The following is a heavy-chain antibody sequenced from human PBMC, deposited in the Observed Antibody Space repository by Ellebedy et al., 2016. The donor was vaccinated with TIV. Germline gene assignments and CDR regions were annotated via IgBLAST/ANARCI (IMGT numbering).Heavy chain of an antibody. Sequence: KVSXKGSGYSFTSYWIGWVRQMPGKGLEWMGIIYPGDSDTRYSPSFQGQVTISADKSISTAYLQWSSLKASDTAMYYCARIIGYCSGGSCYFDYWGQGTLVTVSS. CDR1: GYSFTSYW. V-gene: IGHV5-51*01. D-gene: IGHD2-15*01. CDR3: ARIIGYCSGGSCYFDY. CDR2: IYPGDSDT. J-gene: IGHJ4*02.